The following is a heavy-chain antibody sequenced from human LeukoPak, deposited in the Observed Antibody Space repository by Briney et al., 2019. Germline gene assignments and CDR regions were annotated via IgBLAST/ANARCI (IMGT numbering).Heavy chain of an antibody. CDR1: GYTFTSYY. J-gene: IGHJ4*02. V-gene: IGHV1-18*04. D-gene: IGHD3-22*01. CDR3: ARGSPPRRNYDSRGYYSYYFDY. CDR2: ISAYNGNT. Sequence: ASVKVSCKASGYTFTSYYMHWVRQAPGQGLEWMGWISAYNGNTHYAQKLEGRVTMTADTSTSTVYMELRSLRSDDTAVYYCARGSPPRRNYDSRGYYSYYFDYWGQGTLVTVSS.